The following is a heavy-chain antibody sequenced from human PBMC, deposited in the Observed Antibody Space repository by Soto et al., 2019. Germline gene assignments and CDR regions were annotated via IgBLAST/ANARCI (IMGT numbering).Heavy chain of an antibody. Sequence: QVQLVQSAAEVKKPGASVKVTCKASGYTFIRYGITWVRQAPGQGLEWVGWISPYNDYTEYAQKFNGRVTMTTDTSSRTVTMALRGLRSDDTAVYYCARGGYYDNFWKKLNSYGLDVWGQGTTVTVSS. V-gene: IGHV1-18*01. D-gene: IGHD3-16*01. CDR3: ARGGYYDNFWKKLNSYGLDV. CDR2: ISPYNDYT. CDR1: GYTFIRYG. J-gene: IGHJ6*02.